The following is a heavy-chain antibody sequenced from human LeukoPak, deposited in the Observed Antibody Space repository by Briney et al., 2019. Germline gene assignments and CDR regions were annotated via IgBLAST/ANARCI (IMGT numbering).Heavy chain of an antibody. J-gene: IGHJ6*03. Sequence: SETLSLTCTVSGGSISSYYWSWIRQPAGKGLEWIGRIYTSGSTNYNPSLKSRVTMSVDTSKNQFSLKLGSVTAADTAVYYCARTPLMNYYDSSGYYYYYMDVWGKGTTVTVSS. V-gene: IGHV4-4*07. CDR2: IYTSGST. CDR1: GGSISSYY. CDR3: ARTPLMNYYDSSGYYYYYMDV. D-gene: IGHD3-22*01.